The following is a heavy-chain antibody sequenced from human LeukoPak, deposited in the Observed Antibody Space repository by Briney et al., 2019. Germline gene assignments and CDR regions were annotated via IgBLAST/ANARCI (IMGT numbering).Heavy chain of an antibody. CDR3: ASEVYGDYGWGIFDY. J-gene: IGHJ4*02. CDR1: GGSIGGYY. V-gene: IGHV4-59*01. Sequence: PSETLSLTCTVSGGSIGGYYWSWIRQPPGKGLEWIGYISYSGNTNYNPSLKSRVTISVDTSKNQFSLKLSSVTAADTAVYYCASEVYGDYGWGIFDYWGQGTLVTVSS. D-gene: IGHD4-17*01. CDR2: ISYSGNT.